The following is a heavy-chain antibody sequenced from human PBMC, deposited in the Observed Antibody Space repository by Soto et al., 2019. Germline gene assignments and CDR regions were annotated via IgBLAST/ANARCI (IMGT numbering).Heavy chain of an antibody. V-gene: IGHV4-59*01. J-gene: IGHJ4*02. CDR1: GGSISSYY. D-gene: IGHD6-13*01. Sequence: SETLSLTCTVSGGSISSYYWSWIRQPPGKGLEWIGYIYYSGSTNYNPSLKSRVTISVDTSKNQFSLKLSSVTAADTAVYYCARLKPYSSSWYYFDYWGQGTLFTVSS. CDR2: IYYSGST. CDR3: ARLKPYSSSWYYFDY.